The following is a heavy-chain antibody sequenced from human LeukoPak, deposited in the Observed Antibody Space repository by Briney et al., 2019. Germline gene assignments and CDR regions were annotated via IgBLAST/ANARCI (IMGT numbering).Heavy chain of an antibody. CDR1: GFTFSSYE. CDR2: ISSSGSTI. Sequence: PGGSLRLSCAASGFTFSSYEMNWVRQAPGKGLEWVSYISSSGSTIYYADSVKGRFTISRDNAKNSLYLQMNNLRAEDTAVYHCAKDGLRSDYYYYMDVWGKGTTVTMSS. V-gene: IGHV3-48*03. J-gene: IGHJ6*03. CDR3: AKDGLRSDYYYYMDV. D-gene: IGHD4-17*01.